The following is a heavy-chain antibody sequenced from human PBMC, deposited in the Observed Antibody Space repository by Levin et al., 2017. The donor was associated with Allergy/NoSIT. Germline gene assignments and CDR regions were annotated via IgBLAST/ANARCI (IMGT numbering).Heavy chain of an antibody. Sequence: PGGSLRLSCAVYGGSFSGYYWSWIRQPPGKGLEWIGEINHSGSTNYNPSLKSRVTISVDTSKNQFSLKLSSVTAADTAVYYCARGGRARRLYSSSVYESGYFDLWGRGTLVTVSS. CDR3: ARGGRARRLYSSSVYESGYFDL. CDR1: GGSFSGYY. D-gene: IGHD6-13*01. CDR2: INHSGST. J-gene: IGHJ2*01. V-gene: IGHV4-34*01.